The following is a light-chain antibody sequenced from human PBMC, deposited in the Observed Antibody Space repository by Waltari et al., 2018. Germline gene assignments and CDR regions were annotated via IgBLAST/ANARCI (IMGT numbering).Light chain of an antibody. Sequence: ETVMTQSPATLSLSPGDRATLSCRASQSVSNNLAWYQQKPGQAPTIPIYGASTRATGIPARFSGGGSGTEFTLTISSLQSEDFAVYYCQQYNNWPPITFGQGTRLEMK. CDR3: QQYNNWPPIT. V-gene: IGKV3-15*01. CDR1: QSVSNN. J-gene: IGKJ5*01. CDR2: GAS.